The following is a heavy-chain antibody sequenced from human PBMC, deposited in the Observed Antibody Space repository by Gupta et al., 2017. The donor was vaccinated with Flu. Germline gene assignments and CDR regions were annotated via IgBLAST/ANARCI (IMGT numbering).Heavy chain of an antibody. D-gene: IGHD6-25*01. CDR2: IYWNDDK. CDR3: AHTSGYPPYYYYGMDV. V-gene: IGHV2-5*01. Sequence: QITLKESGPTLVKPTQTLTLACTFSGFSLSTSGVGVGWIRQPPGKALEWLALIYWNDDKRYSPSLKSRLTITKDTSKNQVVLTMTNMDPVDTATYYCAHTSGYPPYYYYGMDVWGQGTTVTVSS. CDR1: GFSLSTSGVG. J-gene: IGHJ6*02.